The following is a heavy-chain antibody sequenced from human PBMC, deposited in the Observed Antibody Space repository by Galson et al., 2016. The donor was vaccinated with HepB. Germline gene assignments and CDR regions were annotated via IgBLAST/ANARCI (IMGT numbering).Heavy chain of an antibody. Sequence: SLRLSCAASGFTFSSYSMNWVRQAPGKGLEWISVISNSGDTTYYAASERGRFTISRDNSKNTLYLQMTGLRAEDTAVYYCAKDQSDYVWGSYRDGGDYWGQGTLV. J-gene: IGHJ4*02. CDR2: ISNSGDTT. D-gene: IGHD3-16*02. CDR3: AKDQSDYVWGSYRDGGDY. CDR1: GFTFSSYS. V-gene: IGHV3-23*01.